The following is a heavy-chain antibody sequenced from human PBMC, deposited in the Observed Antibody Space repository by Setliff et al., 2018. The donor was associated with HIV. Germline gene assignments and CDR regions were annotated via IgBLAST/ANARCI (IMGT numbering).Heavy chain of an antibody. V-gene: IGHV1-2*06. J-gene: IGHJ5*02. CDR1: GYTFSAYY. D-gene: IGHD1-26*01. CDR3: ALASIVSTARWNH. Sequence: ASVKVSCKVSGYTFSAYYLHWVRRAPGQGLEWMGRINPNSGATKYAQNFQGRVTMTRDTSISTAYMDLSSLTSDDTAVYYCALASIVSTARWNHWGRGTLVTVSS. CDR2: INPNSGAT.